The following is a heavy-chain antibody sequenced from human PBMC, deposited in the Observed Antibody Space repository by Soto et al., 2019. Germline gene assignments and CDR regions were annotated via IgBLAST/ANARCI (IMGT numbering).Heavy chain of an antibody. Sequence: PGESLKISCAASGFTFSNYAMTCFLQFPVKVLEWVSAISGSGGSAYYADSVKGRFTISRDNSKNTLYLQMNSLRADDSGVYYCAKDPYSGVLVPVAIGFDPWGPGTLVTVSS. CDR1: GFTFSNYA. V-gene: IGHV3-23*01. CDR2: ISGSGGSA. CDR3: AKDPYSGVLVPVAIGFDP. J-gene: IGHJ5*02. D-gene: IGHD2-2*01.